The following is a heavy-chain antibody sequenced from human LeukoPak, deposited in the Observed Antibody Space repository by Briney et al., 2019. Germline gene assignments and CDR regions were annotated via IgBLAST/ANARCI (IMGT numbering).Heavy chain of an antibody. Sequence: GGSLRLSCAASGFTFSSYSMNWVRQAPGKGLEYVSIISSNGGSTYYASSVKGRFTISRDNSKNTLFLQMGSLRVEDMAVYYCARGTAARREESYYYSYMDVWGKGTTVTVSS. CDR3: ARGTAARREESYYYSYMDV. CDR1: GFTFSSYS. CDR2: ISSNGGST. V-gene: IGHV3-64*01. D-gene: IGHD6-6*01. J-gene: IGHJ6*03.